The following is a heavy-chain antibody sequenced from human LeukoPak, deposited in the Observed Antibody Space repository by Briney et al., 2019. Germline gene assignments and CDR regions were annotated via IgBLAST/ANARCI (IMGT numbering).Heavy chain of an antibody. D-gene: IGHD2-21*02. Sequence: GASVKVSCKASGYTFTGYYIHWVRLAPGQGLQWMGWINPKSGATNYAQSFQGRVALTTDTSINTAFMELSNLRPDDTAIYFCARSVTYNWFGPWGQGTRVTVSS. CDR1: GYTFTGYY. CDR2: INPKSGAT. J-gene: IGHJ5*02. V-gene: IGHV1-2*02. CDR3: ARSVTYNWFGP.